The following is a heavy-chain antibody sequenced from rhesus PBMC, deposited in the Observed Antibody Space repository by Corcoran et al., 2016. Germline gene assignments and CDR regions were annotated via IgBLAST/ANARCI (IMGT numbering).Heavy chain of an antibody. V-gene: IGHV4-169*01. CDR3: ARVTTVSVDY. CDR1: GGSISSSY. D-gene: IGHD4-23*01. J-gene: IGHJ4*01. Sequence: QLQLQESGPGLVKPSETLSVTCAVSGGSISSSYWSWIRQAPGKGLEWIGYIYGSGGSTNYHPSVRSRVTLSVDTSKNQLSLRMSSVTTADTAVYYCARVTTVSVDYWGQGVLVTVSS. CDR2: IYGSGGST.